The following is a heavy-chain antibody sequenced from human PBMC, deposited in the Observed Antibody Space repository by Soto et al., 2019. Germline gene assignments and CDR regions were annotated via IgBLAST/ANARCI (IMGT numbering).Heavy chain of an antibody. Sequence: SETLSLTCTVSGGSLSSYYWSWIRQPPGKGLEWIGSIYYSGSTYYNPSLKSRVTISVDTSKNQFSLKLSSVTAADTAVYYCARLGLSVLRFLEWLPFDPWGQGTLVTVSS. CDR3: ARLGLSVLRFLEWLPFDP. CDR1: GGSLSSYY. CDR2: IYYSGST. V-gene: IGHV4-59*05. D-gene: IGHD3-3*01. J-gene: IGHJ5*02.